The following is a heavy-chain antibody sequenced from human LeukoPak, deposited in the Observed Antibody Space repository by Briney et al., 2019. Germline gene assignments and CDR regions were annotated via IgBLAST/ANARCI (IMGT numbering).Heavy chain of an antibody. J-gene: IGHJ4*02. CDR1: GGPISSSNW. Sequence: PSETLSLTCAVSGGPISSSNWWSWLRQPPGKGLEWIGEIYHSGRTNYNPSLKSRVTISIDTSQNKFSLKLRSVTAADTAVYYCARGRAYDYVWGSYRYTPRFDYWGQGTLVTVSS. CDR3: ARGRAYDYVWGSYRYTPRFDY. V-gene: IGHV4-4*02. CDR2: IYHSGRT. D-gene: IGHD3-16*02.